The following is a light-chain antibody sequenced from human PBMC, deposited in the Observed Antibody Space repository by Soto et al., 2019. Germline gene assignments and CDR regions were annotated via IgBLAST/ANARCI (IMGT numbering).Light chain of an antibody. Sequence: EIVLTQSPGTLSLSPGERATLSCRASLSVGSSDLAWYQHKPGQAPRLLIYGASYRATGIPDRFSGSGSGTDFTLTISRLEPEDFAIYYCQQYGSSPTFGQGTKV. CDR2: GAS. CDR1: LSVGSSD. V-gene: IGKV3-20*01. CDR3: QQYGSSPT. J-gene: IGKJ1*01.